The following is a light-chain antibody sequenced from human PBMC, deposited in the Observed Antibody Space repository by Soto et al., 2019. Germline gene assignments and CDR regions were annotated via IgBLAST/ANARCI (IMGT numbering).Light chain of an antibody. J-gene: IGKJ4*01. V-gene: IGKV1-9*01. CDR1: QDISSY. CDR3: QEYNSGLT. CDR2: ATS. Sequence: IQLTQSPSSLSASVGDRVTVTCRASQDISSYLAWYQQKPGKAPKLLIYATSTLQSGVPSRFSGSGSGTDFALTISSLQPEDVATYYCQEYNSGLTFGGGTKVDIK.